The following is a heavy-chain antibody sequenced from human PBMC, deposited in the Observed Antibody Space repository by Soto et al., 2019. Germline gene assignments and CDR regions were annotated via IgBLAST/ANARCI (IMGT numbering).Heavy chain of an antibody. CDR3: ARGYLDSNGYPHDAFDI. D-gene: IGHD3-22*01. V-gene: IGHV1-8*01. CDR2: MNPNSGNT. J-gene: IGHJ3*02. CDR1: GYTFTSYD. Sequence: GASVKVSCKASGYTFTSYDINWVRQATGQGLEWMGWMNPNSGNTGYAQKFQGRVTMTRNTSISTAYMELSSLRSEDTAVYYCARGYLDSNGYPHDAFDIWGQGTMVTVSS.